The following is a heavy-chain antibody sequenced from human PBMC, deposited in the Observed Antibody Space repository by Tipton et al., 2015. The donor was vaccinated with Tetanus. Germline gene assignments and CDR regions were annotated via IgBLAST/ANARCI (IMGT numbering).Heavy chain of an antibody. J-gene: IGHJ4*02. CDR3: AFRTNWRFSRGFDC. V-gene: IGHV3-53*01. CDR1: GVTVSGNY. CDR2: IYTGGSA. Sequence: SLRLSCAASGVTVSGNYMSWVRQAPGKGLEWVSVIYTGGSADYTDSVEGRFTISRDNSNNSLSLQMNSLRIDDTAVYYCAFRTNWRFSRGFDCWGQGILVTVSS. D-gene: IGHD1-20*01.